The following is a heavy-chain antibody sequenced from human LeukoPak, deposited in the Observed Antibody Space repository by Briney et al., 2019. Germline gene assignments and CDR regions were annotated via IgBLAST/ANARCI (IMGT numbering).Heavy chain of an antibody. Sequence: ASVKVSCKASGYTFTGYYMHWVRQAPGQGLEWMGWINPNSGGTNYAQKFPGRVTMTRDTSISTAYMELSRLRSDDTAVYYCAIDRGYCSSTSCYYYFDYWGQGTLVTVSS. CDR2: INPNSGGT. CDR1: GYTFTGYY. D-gene: IGHD2-2*01. V-gene: IGHV1-2*02. J-gene: IGHJ4*02. CDR3: AIDRGYCSSTSCYYYFDY.